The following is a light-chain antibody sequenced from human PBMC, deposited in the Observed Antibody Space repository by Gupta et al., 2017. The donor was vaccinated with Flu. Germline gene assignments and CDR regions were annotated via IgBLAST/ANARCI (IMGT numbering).Light chain of an antibody. CDR2: HDN. Sequence: LTCTLTCSTIGAGYDVTWYQQLPGAPPNLLIFHDNNRPSGVPARFSGSKSGASASLAIAXLXDEDEGXYYFQSSDFGRSEIVVFGGGTKLTVL. V-gene: IGLV1-40*03. CDR3: QSSDFGRSEIVV. CDR1: CSTIGAGYD. J-gene: IGLJ2*01.